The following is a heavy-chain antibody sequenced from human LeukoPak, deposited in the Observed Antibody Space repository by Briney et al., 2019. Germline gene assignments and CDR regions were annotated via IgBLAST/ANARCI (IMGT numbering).Heavy chain of an antibody. CDR3: AREGSGYYGN. J-gene: IGHJ4*02. CDR1: GGSISSSSYY. CDR2: IYYSGST. D-gene: IGHD3-22*01. V-gene: IGHV4-39*07. Sequence: SQTLSLTCTVSGGSISSSSYYWGWIRQPPGKGLEWIGSIYYSGSTYYNPSPKSRVTISVDTSKNQFSLKLSSVTAADTAVYYCAREGSGYYGNWGQGTLVTVSS.